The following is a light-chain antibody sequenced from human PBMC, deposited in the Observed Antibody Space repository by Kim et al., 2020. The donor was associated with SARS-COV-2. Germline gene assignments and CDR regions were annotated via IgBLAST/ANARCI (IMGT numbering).Light chain of an antibody. Sequence: SYELTQPLSVSVALGQTANITCERDNIGRRNVHWYQQKPGQAPLLVMYRDDKRPSGIPDRFSGSNSDNTATLTINRVQAGDEADYYCQVWYDTFVFGTGTKVTVL. CDR1: NIGRRN. J-gene: IGLJ1*01. V-gene: IGLV3-9*01. CDR3: QVWYDTFV. CDR2: RDD.